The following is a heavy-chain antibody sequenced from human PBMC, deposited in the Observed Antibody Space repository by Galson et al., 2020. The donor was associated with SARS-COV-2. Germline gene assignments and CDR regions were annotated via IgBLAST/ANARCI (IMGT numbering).Heavy chain of an antibody. J-gene: IGHJ6*02. CDR3: ARVLKYSDIVVVVATDYYYYGMDV. Sequence: GGSLRLSCAASGFTFSSYWMSWVRQAPGKGLEWVANIKQDGSEKYYVDSVKGRFTISRDNAKNSLYLQMNSLRAEDTAVYYCARVLKYSDIVVVVATDYYYYGMDVWGQGTTVTVSS. V-gene: IGHV3-7*01. CDR1: GFTFSSYW. CDR2: IKQDGSEK. D-gene: IGHD2-15*01.